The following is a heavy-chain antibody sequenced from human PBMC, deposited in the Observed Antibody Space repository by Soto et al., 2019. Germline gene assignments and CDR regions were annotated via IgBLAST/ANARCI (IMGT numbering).Heavy chain of an antibody. CDR3: AITSIAAAGTFDY. CDR2: INPNSGGT. Sequence: GASVKVSCKASGYTFTGYYMHWVRQAPGQGLEWMGWINPNSGGTNYAQKFQGWVTMTRDTSISTAYMELSRLRSDDTAVYYCAITSIAAAGTFDYWGQGTLVTVSS. D-gene: IGHD6-13*01. CDR1: GYTFTGYY. V-gene: IGHV1-2*04. J-gene: IGHJ4*02.